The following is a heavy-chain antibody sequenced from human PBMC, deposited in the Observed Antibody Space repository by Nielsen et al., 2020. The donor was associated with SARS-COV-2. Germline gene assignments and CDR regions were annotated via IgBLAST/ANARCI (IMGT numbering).Heavy chain of an antibody. Sequence: VRPMPGKGLEWMGRIDPSDSYTNYSPSFQGHVTISADKSISTAYLQWSSLKASDTAMYYCARRPQPFHSSGSPWYFDYWGQGTLVTVSS. V-gene: IGHV5-10-1*01. J-gene: IGHJ4*02. CDR3: ARRPQPFHSSGSPWYFDY. D-gene: IGHD3-22*01. CDR2: IDPSDSYT.